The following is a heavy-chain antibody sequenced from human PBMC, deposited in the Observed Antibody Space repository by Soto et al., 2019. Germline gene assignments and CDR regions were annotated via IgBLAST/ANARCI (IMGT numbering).Heavy chain of an antibody. CDR2: IYYSGST. V-gene: IGHV4-59*08. CDR3: ARVLMVYATTNWFDP. J-gene: IGHJ5*02. D-gene: IGHD2-8*01. Sequence: ETLSLTCTVSGGSISSYYWSWIRQPPGKGLEWIGYIYYSGSTNYNPSLKSRVTISVDTSKNQFSLKLSSVTAADTAVYYCARVLMVYATTNWFDPWGQGTLVTVSS. CDR1: GGSISSYY.